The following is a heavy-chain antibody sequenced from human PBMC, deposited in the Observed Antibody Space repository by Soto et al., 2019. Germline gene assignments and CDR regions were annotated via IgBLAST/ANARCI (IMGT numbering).Heavy chain of an antibody. CDR3: ARGGIYDYIWGSKTQGTFAY. V-gene: IGHV4-59*01. D-gene: IGHD3-16*01. CDR1: GGSISSYY. Sequence: SETLSLTCTVSGGSISSYYWSWIRQPPGKGLEWIGYIYYSGSTNYNPSLKSRVTISVDTSKNQFSLKLSSVTAADTAVYYCARGGIYDYIWGSKTQGTFAYWGQGTLVTVSS. CDR2: IYYSGST. J-gene: IGHJ4*02.